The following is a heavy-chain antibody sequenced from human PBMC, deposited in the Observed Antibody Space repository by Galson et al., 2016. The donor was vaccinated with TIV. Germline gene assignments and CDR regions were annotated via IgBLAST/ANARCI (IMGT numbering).Heavy chain of an antibody. J-gene: IGHJ4*02. Sequence: ETLSLTCAVSGYSISSGYYWGWIRQSPRKGLEWIATISYSGSTYYNPSLESRAILSLDTSNNHFSLSLGSATAAATAVYYRARVATYGSGSYQWNFESWGQGILVSVSS. CDR2: ISYSGST. CDR3: ARVATYGSGSYQWNFES. D-gene: IGHD3-10*01. CDR1: GYSISSGYY. V-gene: IGHV4-38-2*01.